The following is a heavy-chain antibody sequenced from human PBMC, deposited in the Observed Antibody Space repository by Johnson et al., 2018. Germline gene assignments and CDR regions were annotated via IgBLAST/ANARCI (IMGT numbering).Heavy chain of an antibody. CDR2: IRSKGFGEPT. Sequence: VQLVESGGGLAQXGRSLRLSCTTSGFTFGDYAMSWFRQAPGKGLEWVGFIRSKGFGEPTEYAPSVKGRFTISRDDFKSVAYQQMNSLRAEDTAVYYCAKSPGGLRDAFDIWGQGTMVTVSS. J-gene: IGHJ3*02. D-gene: IGHD5-12*01. CDR1: GFTFGDYA. CDR3: AKSPGGLRDAFDI. V-gene: IGHV3-49*03.